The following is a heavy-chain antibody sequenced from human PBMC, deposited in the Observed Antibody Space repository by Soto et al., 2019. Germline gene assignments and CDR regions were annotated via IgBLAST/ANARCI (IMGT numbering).Heavy chain of an antibody. CDR1: AYTFTGYY. CDR3: ARDLGGYRYGDYDAFDI. V-gene: IGHV1-2*04. Sequence: SVKVSCKASAYTFTGYYMHWVRQAPGQGLEWMGWINPNSGGTNYAQKFQGWVTMTRDTSISTAYMELSRLRSDDTAVYYCARDLGGYRYGDYDAFDIWGQGTMVTVSS. CDR2: INPNSGGT. J-gene: IGHJ3*02. D-gene: IGHD5-18*01.